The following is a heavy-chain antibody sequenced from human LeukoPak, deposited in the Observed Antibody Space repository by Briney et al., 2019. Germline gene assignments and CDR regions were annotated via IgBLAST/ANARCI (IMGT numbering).Heavy chain of an antibody. D-gene: IGHD1-26*01. J-gene: IGHJ4*02. CDR2: INHSGST. Sequence: PSETLSLTCTVSGGSISHYYWNWIRQPPGKGLEWIGEINHSGSTNYNPSLKSRVTISVDTSKNQFSLKLSSVTAADTAVYYCARALVGATKTPYYFDYWGQGTLVTVSS. CDR1: GGSISHYY. V-gene: IGHV4-34*01. CDR3: ARALVGATKTPYYFDY.